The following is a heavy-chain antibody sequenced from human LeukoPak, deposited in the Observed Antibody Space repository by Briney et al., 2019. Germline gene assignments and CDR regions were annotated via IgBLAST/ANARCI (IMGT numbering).Heavy chain of an antibody. CDR3: ARDIGTMVRGVLGY. Sequence: GGSLRLSCAASGFTFSSYSMNWVRQAPGKGLEWVSSISSSSYIYCADSVKGRFTISRDNAKNSLYLQMNSLRAEDTAVYYCARDIGTMVRGVLGYWGQGTLVTVSS. J-gene: IGHJ4*02. V-gene: IGHV3-21*01. CDR1: GFTFSSYS. D-gene: IGHD3-10*01. CDR2: ISSSSYI.